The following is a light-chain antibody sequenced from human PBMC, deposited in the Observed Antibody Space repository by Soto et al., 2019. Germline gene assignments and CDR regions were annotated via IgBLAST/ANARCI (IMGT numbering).Light chain of an antibody. V-gene: IGKV1-9*01. CDR1: QGISSY. J-gene: IGKJ4*01. CDR3: QQLNTYPLT. Sequence: IHLTQSPSSLSASVGDRVTITCRASQGISSYLAWYQQKPGKAPKLLIYAASTLQGGVPSRFSGSGSGTDFPLTISSLQPEDFATYYCQQLNTYPLTFGGGNKVEIK. CDR2: AAS.